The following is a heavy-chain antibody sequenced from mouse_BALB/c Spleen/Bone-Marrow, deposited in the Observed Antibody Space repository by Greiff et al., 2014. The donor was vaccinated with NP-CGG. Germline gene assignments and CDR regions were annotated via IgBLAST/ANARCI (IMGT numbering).Heavy chain of an antibody. CDR3: TLWCYAMDY. V-gene: IGHV1S81*02. CDR2: INPSNGXT. Sequence: QVQLQQPGAELVKPGASVKLSCKASGYTFTSYYMYWVKQRPGQGLEWIGEINPSNGXTXXXXXXXXXXTLTVDKSSSTAYMQLSSPTSEDSAVYYCTLWCYAMDYWGQGTSVTVSS. CDR1: GYTFTSYY. D-gene: IGHD1-1*02. J-gene: IGHJ4*01.